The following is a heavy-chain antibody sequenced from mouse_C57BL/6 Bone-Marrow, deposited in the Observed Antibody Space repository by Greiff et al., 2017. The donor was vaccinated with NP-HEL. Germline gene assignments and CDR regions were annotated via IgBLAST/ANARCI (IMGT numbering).Heavy chain of an antibody. Sequence: QVQLQQSGPGLVQPSQSLSITCTVSGFSLTSYGVHWVRQSPGKGLEWLGVIWRGGSTDYNAAFMSRLSITKDNSKSQVFFKMNSLQADDTAIYYCAKKIRYGPAWFAYWGQGTLVTVSA. J-gene: IGHJ3*01. D-gene: IGHD1-1*01. CDR1: GFSLTSYG. CDR2: IWRGGST. V-gene: IGHV2-5*01. CDR3: AKKIRYGPAWFAY.